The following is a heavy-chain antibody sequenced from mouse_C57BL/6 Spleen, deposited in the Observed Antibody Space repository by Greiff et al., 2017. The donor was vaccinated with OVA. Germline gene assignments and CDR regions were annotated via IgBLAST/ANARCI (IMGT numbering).Heavy chain of an antibody. CDR2: IYPGDGDT. J-gene: IGHJ3*01. V-gene: IGHV1-80*01. CDR1: GYAFSSYW. CDR3: ARAGPFAY. Sequence: VQLVESGAELVKPGASVKISCKASGYAFSSYWMNWVKQRPGKGLEWIGQIYPGDGDTNYNGKFKGKATLTADKSSSTAYMQLSSLTSEDSAVYFCARAGPFAYWGQGTLVTVSA.